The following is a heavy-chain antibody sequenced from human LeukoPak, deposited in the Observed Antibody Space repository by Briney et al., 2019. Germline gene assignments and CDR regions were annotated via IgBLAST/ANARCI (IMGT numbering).Heavy chain of an antibody. D-gene: IGHD6-13*01. J-gene: IGHJ3*02. V-gene: IGHV3-74*01. CDR1: GFTFSSYW. Sequence: GGSLRLSCAASGFTFSSYWMHWVRQAPGKGLVWVSRINTDGSSTSYADSVKGRFTISRDNAKNSLYLQMNSLRAEDTAVYYCAKDHGPIAAAAPDAFDIWGQGTMVTVSS. CDR2: INTDGSST. CDR3: AKDHGPIAAAAPDAFDI.